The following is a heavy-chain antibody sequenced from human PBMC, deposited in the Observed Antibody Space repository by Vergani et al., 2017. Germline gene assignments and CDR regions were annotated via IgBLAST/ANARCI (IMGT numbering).Heavy chain of an antibody. CDR2: IKSTFDRGTT. CDR3: TTDPRYCGDGSCYWLRDHHYYGMDV. D-gene: IGHD2-21*01. Sequence: EVQLVESGGGIVKPGGSLRLSCVASGFSFRNAWMNWVRRTPGKGLEWVGRIKSTFDRGTTDYAAAVKGRFTISRDDSKNTLFLQMNGLKTEDIGVYYCTTDPRYCGDGSCYWLRDHHYYGMDVWPQGTTVTVSS. CDR1: GFSFRNAW. V-gene: IGHV3-15*07. J-gene: IGHJ6*02.